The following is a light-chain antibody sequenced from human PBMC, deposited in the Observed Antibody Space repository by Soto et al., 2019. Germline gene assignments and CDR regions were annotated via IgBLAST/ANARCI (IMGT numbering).Light chain of an antibody. CDR1: QGISSY. CDR2: AAS. CDR3: QQYYSYPGA. J-gene: IGKJ1*01. Sequence: AIRMTQSPSSLSASTGDRVTITCRASQGISSYLAWYQQKPWKAPKLLIYAASTLQSGVPSRFSGSGSGTDFTLTISCLQSEDFATYYCQQYYSYPGAFGQGTKVEIK. V-gene: IGKV1-8*01.